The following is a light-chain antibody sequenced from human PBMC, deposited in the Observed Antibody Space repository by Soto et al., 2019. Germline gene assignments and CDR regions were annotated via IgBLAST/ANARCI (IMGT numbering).Light chain of an antibody. V-gene: IGKV3-20*01. Sequence: EIVLTQSPGTLSLSPGERATLSCRASQSVSSSYLAWYKQKPGQAPRLLIYGASSRATGIPDRFSGSGSGTDFTLTISRLEPEDFSVYYCQQYGRSGTFGQGTKLEIK. CDR1: QSVSSSY. CDR3: QQYGRSGT. J-gene: IGKJ2*01. CDR2: GAS.